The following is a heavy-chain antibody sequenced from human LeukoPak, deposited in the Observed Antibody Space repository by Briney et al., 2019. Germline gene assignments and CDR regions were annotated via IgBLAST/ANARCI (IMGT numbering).Heavy chain of an antibody. CDR3: ARGAVVVTNYFDF. Sequence: PGRSLRLSCEASGFTFSSFAMHWVRQAPGKGLEYVSAISSNGGSTYYANSVKGRFTISRDNSKNTLYLQMGSLRAEDMAVYYCARGAVVVTNYFDFWGQGTLVTVSS. CDR2: ISSNGGST. CDR1: GFTFSSFA. D-gene: IGHD3-22*01. V-gene: IGHV3-64*01. J-gene: IGHJ4*02.